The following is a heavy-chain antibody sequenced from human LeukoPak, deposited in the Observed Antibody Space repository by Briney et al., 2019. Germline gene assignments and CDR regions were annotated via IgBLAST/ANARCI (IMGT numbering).Heavy chain of an antibody. J-gene: IGHJ4*02. CDR1: GFTFSNYD. V-gene: IGHV3-30*18. Sequence: GGSLRLSCAASGFTFSNYDMHWVRQAPGKGLEWVAVISYDGSNKYYADSVKGRFTISRDNSKNTLFLQMNSLRAEDTAVYYCAKGGGYSYGPGFDYWGQGTLVTVSS. D-gene: IGHD5-18*01. CDR2: ISYDGSNK. CDR3: AKGGGYSYGPGFDY.